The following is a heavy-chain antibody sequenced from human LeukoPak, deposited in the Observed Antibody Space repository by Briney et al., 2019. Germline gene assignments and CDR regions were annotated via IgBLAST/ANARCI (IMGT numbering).Heavy chain of an antibody. Sequence: GGSLRLSCAASELTSSTSWMSWVRQAPGKGLEWVAQTKQDGSEKYYVDSVKGRFTTSRDKNSLFLQMNSVRAEDTAVYYCVGWGISGITNHWGQGTLVTVSS. V-gene: IGHV3-7*01. CDR2: TKQDGSEK. CDR3: VGWGISGITNH. CDR1: ELTSSTSW. J-gene: IGHJ4*02. D-gene: IGHD1-7*01.